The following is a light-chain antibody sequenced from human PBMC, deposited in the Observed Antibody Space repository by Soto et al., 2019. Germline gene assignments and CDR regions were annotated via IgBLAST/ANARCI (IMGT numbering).Light chain of an antibody. CDR1: QSISTW. Sequence: DIQMTQSPSTLSASVGDRVTITCRASQSISTWLAWFQQKPGKAPNLLIYKASSLESGVPSRFSGSGSGTEFTLTISTLQPDDFATYYCQQYNSSPLTFGRGTKVEIK. J-gene: IGKJ4*01. CDR3: QQYNSSPLT. CDR2: KAS. V-gene: IGKV1-5*03.